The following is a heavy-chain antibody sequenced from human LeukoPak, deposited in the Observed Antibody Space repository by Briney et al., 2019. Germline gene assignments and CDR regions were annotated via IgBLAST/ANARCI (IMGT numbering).Heavy chain of an antibody. J-gene: IGHJ4*02. CDR2: IYYSGST. Sequence: SETLSLTCTVSGGSISSYYWSWIRQPPGKGLEWIGYIYYSGSTNYNPSLKSRVTISVDTSKNQFSLKLSSVTAADTAVYYCAREGRDGYGYWGQGTLVTVSS. CDR1: GGSISSYY. V-gene: IGHV4-59*01. D-gene: IGHD5-24*01. CDR3: AREGRDGYGY.